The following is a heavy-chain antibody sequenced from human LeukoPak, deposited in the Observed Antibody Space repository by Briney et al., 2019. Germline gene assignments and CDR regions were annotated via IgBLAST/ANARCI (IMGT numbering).Heavy chain of an antibody. Sequence: GGSLRLSCAASGFTFSSYSMNWVRQAPGKGLEWVSSISSSSYIYYADSVKGRFTISRDNANNSLYLQMNSLRAEDTAVYYCARLGILTGYYSTWGQGTLVTVSS. CDR2: ISSSSYI. J-gene: IGHJ5*02. V-gene: IGHV3-21*01. CDR1: GFTFSSYS. D-gene: IGHD3-9*01. CDR3: ARLGILTGYYST.